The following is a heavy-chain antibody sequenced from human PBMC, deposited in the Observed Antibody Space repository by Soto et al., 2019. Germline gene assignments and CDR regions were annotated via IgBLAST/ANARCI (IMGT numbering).Heavy chain of an antibody. CDR2: IYYSGST. Sequence: SETLSLTCAVSGGSISSSNWWSWVRQPPGKGLEWIGDIYYSGSTYYNPSLKSRVTISVDTSKNQFSLKLSSVTAADTAVYYCARDGPAGGSGSYYRSYWGQGTLVTVSS. CDR1: GGSISSSNW. V-gene: IGHV4-4*02. J-gene: IGHJ4*02. D-gene: IGHD3-10*01. CDR3: ARDGPAGGSGSYYRSY.